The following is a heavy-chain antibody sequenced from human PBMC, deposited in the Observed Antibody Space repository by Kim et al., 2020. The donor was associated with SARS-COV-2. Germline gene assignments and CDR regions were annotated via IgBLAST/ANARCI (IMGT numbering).Heavy chain of an antibody. CDR2: DT. Sequence: DTRYSPSFQGQVTISADKSISTAYLQLSSLKASDTAIYYCARLPEYYFDYWGQGTLVTVSS. J-gene: IGHJ4*02. V-gene: IGHV5-51*01. D-gene: IGHD2-2*01. CDR3: ARLPEYYFDY.